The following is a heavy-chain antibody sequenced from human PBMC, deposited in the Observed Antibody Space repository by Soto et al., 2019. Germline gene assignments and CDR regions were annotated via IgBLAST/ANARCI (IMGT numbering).Heavy chain of an antibody. CDR2: IIPIFGTA. CDR3: ARGKYGGLYYYYGMDV. Sequence: ASVKVSCKASGGTFSSYAISWVRQAPGQGLEWMGGIIPIFGTANCAQKFQGRVTITADKSTSTAYMELSSLRSEDTAVYYCARGKYGGLYYYYGMDVWGQGTTVTVSS. CDR1: GGTFSSYA. D-gene: IGHD4-17*01. J-gene: IGHJ6*02. V-gene: IGHV1-69*06.